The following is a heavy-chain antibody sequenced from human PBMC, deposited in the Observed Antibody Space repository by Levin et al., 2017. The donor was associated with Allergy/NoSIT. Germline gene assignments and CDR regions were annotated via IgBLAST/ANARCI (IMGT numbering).Heavy chain of an antibody. CDR1: GFTFTDHY. CDR3: ARFYGPAYYFDS. Sequence: PGGSLRLSCAASGFTFTDHYMSWIRQGPGKGLEWVSYISNTRMYTNYADSVKGRFTISRDNAKNSLYLQMNSLRAEDTAVFYCARFYGPAYYFDSWGQGTLVTVSS. D-gene: IGHD2/OR15-2a*01. V-gene: IGHV3-11*03. J-gene: IGHJ4*02. CDR2: ISNTRMYT.